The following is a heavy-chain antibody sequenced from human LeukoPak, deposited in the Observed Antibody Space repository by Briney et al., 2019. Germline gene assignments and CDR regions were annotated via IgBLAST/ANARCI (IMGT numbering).Heavy chain of an antibody. V-gene: IGHV3-48*03. CDR1: GFTFSSYE. D-gene: IGHD4/OR15-4a*01. CDR2: ISSSGNAL. Sequence: GGSLRLSCAASGFTFSSYEMNWVRQAPGQGLEWVSYISSSGNALYYADSVKGRFTISRDNAKNSLYLQMNSLRAEDTAVYYCARIGYGVSFDYWGQGTLVTVSS. J-gene: IGHJ4*02. CDR3: ARIGYGVSFDY.